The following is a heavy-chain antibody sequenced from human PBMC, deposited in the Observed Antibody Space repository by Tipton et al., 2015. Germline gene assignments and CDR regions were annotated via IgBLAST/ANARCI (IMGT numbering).Heavy chain of an antibody. Sequence: GSLRLSCAASGFTSSSYWMHWVRQAPGKGLVWVSRINSDGSSTNYADSVKGRFTISRDNAKNTVYLQMNSLRVEDTAVYYCARDLSVRGGRLDPWGQGTLVTVSS. CDR2: INSDGSST. CDR3: ARDLSVRGGRLDP. CDR1: GFTSSSYW. J-gene: IGHJ5*02. D-gene: IGHD3-10*01. V-gene: IGHV3-74*01.